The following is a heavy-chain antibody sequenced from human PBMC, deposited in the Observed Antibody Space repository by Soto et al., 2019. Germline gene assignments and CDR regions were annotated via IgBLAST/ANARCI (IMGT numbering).Heavy chain of an antibody. Sequence: PSETLSLTCTVSGGSISSGNYYWSWIRQPPGKGLEWIGFMYHSGSTYYNPSLKSRVTISIDRSKNQFSLKLSSVTAADTAVYYCARVPDYWGQGILVTVSS. CDR3: ARVPDY. J-gene: IGHJ4*02. CDR2: MYHSGST. D-gene: IGHD2-2*01. V-gene: IGHV4-30-2*01. CDR1: GGSISSGNYY.